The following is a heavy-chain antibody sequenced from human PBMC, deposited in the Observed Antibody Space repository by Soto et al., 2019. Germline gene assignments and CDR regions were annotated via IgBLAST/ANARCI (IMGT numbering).Heavy chain of an antibody. CDR1: GYSFTSNW. CDR2: INPADSDI. CDR3: ARGYCTTTICDPWFDP. V-gene: IGHV5-51*01. J-gene: IGHJ5*02. D-gene: IGHD2-2*01. Sequence: GESLKISCQGSGYSFTSNWIGWVRQMPGKGLEWMGIINPADSDIKYSPSFQGQVTISADKSITTAYLQWSSLKASDTAMYYCARGYCTTTICDPWFDPWGQGTLVTVSS.